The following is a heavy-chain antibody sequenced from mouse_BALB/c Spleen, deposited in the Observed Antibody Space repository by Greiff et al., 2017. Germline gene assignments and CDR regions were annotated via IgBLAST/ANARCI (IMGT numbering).Heavy chain of an antibody. CDR3: TETTARGFAY. Sequence: VQLQQSGAELVRPGASVTLSCKASGYTFTDYEMHWVKQTPVHGLEWIGAIEPETGGTAYNQKFKGKATLTADKSSSTAYMELRSLTSEDSAVYYCTETTARGFAYWGQGTLVTVSA. CDR2: IEPETGGT. D-gene: IGHD1-2*01. V-gene: IGHV1-15*01. J-gene: IGHJ3*01. CDR1: GYTFTDYE.